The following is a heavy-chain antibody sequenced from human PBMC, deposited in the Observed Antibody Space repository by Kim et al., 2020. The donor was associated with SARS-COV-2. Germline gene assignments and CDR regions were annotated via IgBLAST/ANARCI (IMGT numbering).Heavy chain of an antibody. CDR1: GGSISSSNW. V-gene: IGHV4-4*02. D-gene: IGHD3-22*01. Sequence: SETLSLTCAVSGGSISSSNWWSWVRQPPGKGLEWIGEIYHSGSTNYNPSLKSRVTISVDKSKNQFSLQLSSVTAADTAVYYCAISYSVGSGYYDSSGYSMAGFGYWGQGTLVTVSS. CDR2: IYHSGST. CDR3: AISYSVGSGYYDSSGYSMAGFGY. J-gene: IGHJ4*02.